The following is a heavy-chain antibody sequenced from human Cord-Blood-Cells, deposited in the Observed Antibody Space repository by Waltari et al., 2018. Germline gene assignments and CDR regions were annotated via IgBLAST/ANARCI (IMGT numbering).Heavy chain of an antibody. Sequence: QVQLVQSGAAVKKPGASVKVSCKASGYTFTGYYMHWVRQAPGQGLEWMGWINPNSGGTNYAQKFQGRVTMTRDTSISTAYMELSRLRSDDTAVYYCARDYYGSGSYPPFDYWGQGTLVTVSS. CDR2: INPNSGGT. J-gene: IGHJ4*02. CDR1: GYTFTGYY. D-gene: IGHD3-10*01. CDR3: ARDYYGSGSYPPFDY. V-gene: IGHV1-2*02.